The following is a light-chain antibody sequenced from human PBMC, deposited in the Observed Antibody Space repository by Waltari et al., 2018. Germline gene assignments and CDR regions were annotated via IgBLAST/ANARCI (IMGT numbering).Light chain of an antibody. J-gene: IGLJ1*01. V-gene: IGLV2-14*03. CDR2: DVT. CDR1: SSDVGGYNF. Sequence: QSALTQPASVSGSPGPSITIPCTGTSSDVGGYNFVSWYQQHPGKAPKLMIYDVTNRPSGVSNRFSGSKSGNTASLTISGLQAEDEADYYCSSYASSSAHYVFGSGTKVTVL. CDR3: SSYASSSAHYV.